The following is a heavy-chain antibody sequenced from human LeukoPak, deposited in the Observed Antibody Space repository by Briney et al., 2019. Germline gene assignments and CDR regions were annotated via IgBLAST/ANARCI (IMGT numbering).Heavy chain of an antibody. CDR1: GYTLTELS. V-gene: IGHV1-24*01. CDR3: ATPLWGVFREEVFAY. CDR2: FDPEDGET. J-gene: IGHJ4*02. D-gene: IGHD3-16*01. Sequence: ASVKVSCKVSGYTLTELSMHWVRQAPGKGLEWMGGFDPEDGETIYAQKFQGRVTMTEDTSTDTAYVELSSLRSEDTAVYYCATPLWGVFREEVFAYGGQGPLVTVSS.